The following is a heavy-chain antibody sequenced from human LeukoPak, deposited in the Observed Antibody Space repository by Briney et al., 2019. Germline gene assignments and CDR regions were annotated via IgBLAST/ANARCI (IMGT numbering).Heavy chain of an antibody. CDR1: GYTFTSYD. V-gene: IGHV1-8*03. Sequence: ASVKVSCKASGYTFTSYDINWVRQATGQGLEWMGWMNPNSGNTGYAQKFQGRVTITRNTSISTAYVELSSLRSEDTAVYYCAIGHYDFWSGYYGYYYYYYMDVWGKGTTVTVSS. CDR3: AIGHYDFWSGYYGYYYYYYMDV. J-gene: IGHJ6*03. CDR2: MNPNSGNT. D-gene: IGHD3-3*01.